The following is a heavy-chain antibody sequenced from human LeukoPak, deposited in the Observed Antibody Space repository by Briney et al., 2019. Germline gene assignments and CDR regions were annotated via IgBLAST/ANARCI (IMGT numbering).Heavy chain of an antibody. CDR1: GYIFRNYA. V-gene: IGHV1-18*01. Sequence: VASVKVSCKTSGYIFRNYAVSWVRQSPGQGPEWVGWINPFNADAKYAQKFQGRVTMATDTSTSTAYLEPRSLRYDDTAVYYCARGEKSYAYWGQGTLVTVSS. J-gene: IGHJ4*02. D-gene: IGHD2-2*01. CDR3: ARGEKSYAY. CDR2: INPFNADA.